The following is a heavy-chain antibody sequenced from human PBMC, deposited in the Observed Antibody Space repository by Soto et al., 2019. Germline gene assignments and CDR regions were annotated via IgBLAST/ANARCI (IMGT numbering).Heavy chain of an antibody. CDR1: GFTFNTYD. CDR3: VRSGTARLLRHSWFDT. CDR2: ITTSSAYI. V-gene: IGHV3-21*01. D-gene: IGHD2-21*01. J-gene: IGHJ5*02. Sequence: EVQLVESGGGLVKPGGSLRLSCAASGFTFNTYDMNWVGQAPGKGLEWVSSITTSSAYIYYADSLKGRITISRDNAKNSLYLQMNSLGAEDTAVYYCVRSGTARLLRHSWFDTWGQGTLVTVSS.